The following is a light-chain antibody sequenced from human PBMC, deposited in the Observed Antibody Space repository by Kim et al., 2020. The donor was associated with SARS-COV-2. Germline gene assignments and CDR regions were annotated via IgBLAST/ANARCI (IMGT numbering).Light chain of an antibody. V-gene: IGLV6-57*01. CDR2: DDR. J-gene: IGLJ2*01. CDR3: QSCGTSIVV. CDR1: SDNIDRYY. Sequence: NSMLTQPHSVSEAPGKTVTISCTRSSDNIDRYYVHWYQQRPGGSPTTVIYDDRKRPSGVPDRFSGSIDGSSDSSSLTISGLEPEDEAYYFFQSCGTSIVVFGGGTQLTVL.